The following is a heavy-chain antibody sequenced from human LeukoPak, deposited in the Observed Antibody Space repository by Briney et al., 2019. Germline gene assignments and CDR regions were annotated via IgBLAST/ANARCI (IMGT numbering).Heavy chain of an antibody. CDR3: ASVTDYYDSTGYQGYYFDY. CDR1: GGSISSYY. D-gene: IGHD3-22*01. CDR2: IYYSGST. V-gene: IGHV4-59*01. J-gene: IGHJ4*02. Sequence: SETLSLACTVSGGSISSYYWSWIRQPPGKGLEWIGYIYYSGSTDYNPSLKSRVTISVDTSKNQFSLKLSSVTAADTAVYYCASVTDYYDSTGYQGYYFDYWGQGTLVIVSS.